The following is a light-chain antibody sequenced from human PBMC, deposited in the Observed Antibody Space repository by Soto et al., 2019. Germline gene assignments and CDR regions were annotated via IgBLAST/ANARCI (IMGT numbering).Light chain of an antibody. V-gene: IGLV1-40*01. Sequence: QSVLTQPPSVSGAPGQRVTISCTGSSSNIGAGYNVHWYQQLPGTAPKLLISGNNNRPSGVPGRFSGSKSGTSASLAITGLQAEDEADYYCQSYDSSLSASVFGGGTKLTVL. CDR2: GNN. CDR1: SSNIGAGYN. J-gene: IGLJ2*01. CDR3: QSYDSSLSASV.